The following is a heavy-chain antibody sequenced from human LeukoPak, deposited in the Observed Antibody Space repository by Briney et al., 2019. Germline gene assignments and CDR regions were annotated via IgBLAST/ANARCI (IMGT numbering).Heavy chain of an antibody. V-gene: IGHV4-39*07. CDR1: GDAITSDKYY. CDR2: IHHSGST. CDR3: ARDPGSGPAALYYYYGMDV. Sequence: SETLSLTCTVSGDAITSDKYYWGWIRQPPGKGLEWIGNIHHSGSTYYSPSLKSRVTISVDTSKNQFSLKLSSVTAADTAVYYCARDPGSGPAALYYYYGMDVWGQGTTVTVSS. J-gene: IGHJ6*02. D-gene: IGHD2-2*01.